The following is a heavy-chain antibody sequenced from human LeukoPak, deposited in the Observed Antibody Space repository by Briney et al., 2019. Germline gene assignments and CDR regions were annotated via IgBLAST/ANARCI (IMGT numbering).Heavy chain of an antibody. CDR1: GYTFTGYY. D-gene: IGHD1-26*01. CDR3: ARVVGATGGWFDP. V-gene: IGHV1-2*02. J-gene: IGHJ5*02. Sequence: ASVKVSCKASGYTFTGYYMHWVRQAPGQGLEWMGWINPNSGGTNYAQKFQGRVTMTRDTSISTAYMELSRLRSDDTAVYYCARVVGATGGWFDPWGQGTLVTVSS. CDR2: INPNSGGT.